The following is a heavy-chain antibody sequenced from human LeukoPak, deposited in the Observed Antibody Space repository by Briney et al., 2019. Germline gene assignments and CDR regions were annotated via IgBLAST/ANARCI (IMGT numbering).Heavy chain of an antibody. Sequence: GGSLRLSCAASGFTFSSQAMSWVRQAPGKGLEWVSGIRGSGGSTYYADSVKGRFTISRDNSKNTLYLQMNSLRVEDTAVYYCARDRPRAVWGQGTTVTVSS. CDR3: ARDRPRAV. CDR1: GFTFSSQA. J-gene: IGHJ6*02. CDR2: IRGSGGST. V-gene: IGHV3-23*01.